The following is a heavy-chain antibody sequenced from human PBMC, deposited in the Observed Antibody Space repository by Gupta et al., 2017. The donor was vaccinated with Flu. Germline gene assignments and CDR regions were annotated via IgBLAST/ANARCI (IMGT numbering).Heavy chain of an antibody. CDR1: GYTFTGRF. V-gene: IGHV1-2*02. J-gene: IGHJ4*02. Sequence: QVHLVQSGAEVKEPGASVKVSCKTSGYTFTGRFLHWVRQAPGQGLEWMGFINPDSGDTHFAQKFQGRVTLARDTSISTAYLELNSLRLDDTAVYYCARGGPLGYCATDSCPPFDCWGQGTLLSVSS. CDR2: INPDSGDT. D-gene: IGHD2-8*01. CDR3: ARGGPLGYCATDSCPPFDC.